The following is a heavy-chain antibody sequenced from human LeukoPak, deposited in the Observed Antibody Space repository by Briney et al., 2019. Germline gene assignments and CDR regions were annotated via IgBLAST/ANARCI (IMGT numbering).Heavy chain of an antibody. D-gene: IGHD3-3*01. J-gene: IGHJ5*02. CDR1: GYTFTGYY. CDR2: INPNSGGT. V-gene: IGHV1-2*02. CDR3: ARQGYYNWLGP. Sequence: EASVKVSCKASGYTFTGYYMHWVRQAPGQGLEWMGWINPNSGGTNYAQKFQGRVTMTRDTSISTAYMELSSLRSEDTAVYYCARQGYYNWLGPWGQGTLVTVSS.